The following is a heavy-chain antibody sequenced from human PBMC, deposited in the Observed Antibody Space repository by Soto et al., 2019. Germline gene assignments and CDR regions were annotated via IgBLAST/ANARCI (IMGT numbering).Heavy chain of an antibody. V-gene: IGHV3-66*01. J-gene: IGHJ4*02. CDR3: ASSPSVGY. D-gene: IGHD1-26*01. CDR1: GFTVSNNY. CDR2: IYSGGST. Sequence: EVQLVESGGGLVQPGGSLRLSCAASGFTVSNNYMSWVRQAPGKGLEGVSVIYSGGSTHYADTVKGRFTISRDNSKNTRYLQMNSLRAGDTAVYFCASSPSVGYRGQGTGVTVSS.